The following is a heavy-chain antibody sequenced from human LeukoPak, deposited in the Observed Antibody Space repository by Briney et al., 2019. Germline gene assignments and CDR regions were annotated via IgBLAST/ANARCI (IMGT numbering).Heavy chain of an antibody. V-gene: IGHV3-30*02. Sequence: GGSLRLSCAASGFTFSSYGMHWVRQAPGKGLEWVAFIRYDGSNKYYADSVKGRFTISRDNSKNTLYLQMNSLRAEDTAVYYCANTDCKLGLLYFDYWGQGTLVTVSS. CDR3: ANTDCKLGLLYFDY. J-gene: IGHJ4*02. CDR1: GFTFSSYG. CDR2: IRYDGSNK. D-gene: IGHD2-21*02.